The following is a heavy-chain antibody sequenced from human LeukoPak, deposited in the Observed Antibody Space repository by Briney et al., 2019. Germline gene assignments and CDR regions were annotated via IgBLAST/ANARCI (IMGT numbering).Heavy chain of an antibody. CDR3: ASSHCTAGSCNWFDP. Sequence: GGSLRLSCAASGFTVSSNYMSWVRQAPGKGLEWVSFMYRGDRTYYADSVKGRFTMSRDDMKKTVYLQMDSLRAEDTAVYYCASSHCTAGSCNWFDPWGQGALVTVSP. CDR1: GFTVSSNY. D-gene: IGHD2-8*02. J-gene: IGHJ5*02. CDR2: MYRGDRT. V-gene: IGHV3-66*01.